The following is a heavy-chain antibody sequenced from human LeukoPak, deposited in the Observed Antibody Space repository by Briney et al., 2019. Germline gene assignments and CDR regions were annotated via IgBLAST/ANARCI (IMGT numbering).Heavy chain of an antibody. CDR3: VKSPSDGLDV. CDR1: GFTFSTYP. CDR2: IFANGDIT. V-gene: IGHV3-64D*09. J-gene: IGHJ6*02. Sequence: GGSLRLSCSASGFTFSTYPMHCVRRAPGKGLEYVSTIFANGDITSYAASVKGRFTTSRDNSKNTLYLQMSSLRPEDTAVYYCVKSPSDGLDVWGQGATVTVSS.